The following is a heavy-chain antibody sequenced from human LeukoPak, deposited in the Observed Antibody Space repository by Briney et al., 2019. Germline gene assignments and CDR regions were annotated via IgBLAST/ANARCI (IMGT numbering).Heavy chain of an antibody. V-gene: IGHV1-18*01. D-gene: IGHD4-17*01. CDR1: GYTFTSYG. CDR2: ISAYNGNT. CDR3: ARDAPLRVYGDYSAGLDV. Sequence: ASVKVSCKASGYTFTSYGISWVRQAPGQGLKWMGWISAYNGNTNYAQKLQGRVTMTTDTSTSTVYMELRSLRSDDTAVYYCARDAPLRVYGDYSAGLDVWGQGTTVTVSS. J-gene: IGHJ6*02.